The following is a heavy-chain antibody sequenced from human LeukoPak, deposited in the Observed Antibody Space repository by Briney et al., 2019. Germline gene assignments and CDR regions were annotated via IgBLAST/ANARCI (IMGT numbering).Heavy chain of an antibody. D-gene: IGHD6-19*01. V-gene: IGHV4-59*01. CDR1: GGSISSYY. J-gene: IGHJ4*02. Sequence: SETLSLTCTASGGSISSYYWSWIRQPPGKGLEWIGYIYYSGSTNYNPSLKSRVTISVDTSKIQFSLKLSSVTAADTAVYYCANSLSGWTYFDYWGQGTLVTVSS. CDR3: ANSLSGWTYFDY. CDR2: IYYSGST.